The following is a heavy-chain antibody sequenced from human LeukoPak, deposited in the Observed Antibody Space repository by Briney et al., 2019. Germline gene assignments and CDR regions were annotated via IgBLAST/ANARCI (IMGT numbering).Heavy chain of an antibody. CDR2: INPSDGNT. CDR3: AREGKGIVDGSGYHFDH. J-gene: IGHJ4*02. V-gene: IGHV1-46*01. Sequence: ASVKVSCKASGYTFTTYYMHWLRQARGQGLEWMGIINPSDGNTRYAQKFQGRVAMTRDTSTSTVYMELSSLISEDTAVYYCAREGKGIVDGSGYHFDHWGQEILVTVSS. D-gene: IGHD3-22*01. CDR1: GYTFTTYY.